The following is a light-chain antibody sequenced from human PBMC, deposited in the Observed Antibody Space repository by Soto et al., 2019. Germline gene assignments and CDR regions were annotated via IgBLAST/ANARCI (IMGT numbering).Light chain of an antibody. CDR1: QSVSSN. CDR3: QIGVT. CDR2: GAS. Sequence: IVMTQSPATLSVSPGERATLSCRASQSVSSNLAWYQQKPGQAPRLLIYGASTRATGIPARFSGSGSGTEFTLTISSLQSEDFAVYYCQIGVTFGPGTKVDIK. V-gene: IGKV3-15*01. J-gene: IGKJ3*01.